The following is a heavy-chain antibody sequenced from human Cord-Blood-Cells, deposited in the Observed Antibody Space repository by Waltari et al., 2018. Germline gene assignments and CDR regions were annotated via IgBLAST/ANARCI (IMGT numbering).Heavy chain of an antibody. V-gene: IGHV4-34*01. J-gene: IGHJ5*02. CDR3: ARQEGSSWYNWFDP. CDR1: GGSFSGYY. D-gene: IGHD6-13*01. Sequence: QVQLQQWGAGLLKPSETLSLTCAVSGGSFSGYYWSWIRQPPGKGLEWIGEINHSGSTNYNPSLKSRVTISVDTSKNQFSLKLSAVTAADTAVYYCARQEGSSWYNWFDPWGQGTLVTVSS. CDR2: INHSGST.